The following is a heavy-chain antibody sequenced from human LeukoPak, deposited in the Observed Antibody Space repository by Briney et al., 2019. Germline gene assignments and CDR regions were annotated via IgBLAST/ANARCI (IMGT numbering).Heavy chain of an antibody. D-gene: IGHD3-10*01. Sequence: ASVKVSCKASGYTFTRYYMNWVRQAPGQGLEWMGIINPSGGSTSYAQKFQGRVTMTRDTSTSTVYMELSSLRSEDTAVYYCARDMGSGLDYWGQGTLVTVSS. V-gene: IGHV1-46*01. CDR3: ARDMGSGLDY. CDR2: INPSGGST. CDR1: GYTFTRYY. J-gene: IGHJ4*02.